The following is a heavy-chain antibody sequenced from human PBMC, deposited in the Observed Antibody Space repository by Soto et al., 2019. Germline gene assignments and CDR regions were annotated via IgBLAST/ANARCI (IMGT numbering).Heavy chain of an antibody. V-gene: IGHV1-46*04. CDR3: AGSRPHHTMIVVVPFDY. Sequence: QVQLVQSGDEVKKPGASVKVSCTASGDTLTNHWMHWVRQAPGQGLEWMGVINPSGESTRYAQKLHGRVTMTSDTSTSTVDMEVRSLRSYDTAVYYCAGSRPHHTMIVVVPFDYWGQGTLVTVSS. CDR2: INPSGEST. CDR1: GDTLTNHW. J-gene: IGHJ4*02. D-gene: IGHD3-22*01.